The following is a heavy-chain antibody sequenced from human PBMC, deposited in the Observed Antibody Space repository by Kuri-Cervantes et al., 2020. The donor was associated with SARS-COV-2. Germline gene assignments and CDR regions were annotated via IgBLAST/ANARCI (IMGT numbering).Heavy chain of an antibody. D-gene: IGHD3-3*01. J-gene: IGHJ4*02. CDR3: ARAGTIFGVVIIWTEGFDY. CDR2: ISSNGGST. CDR1: GFTFSSYA. Sequence: GESLKISCAASGFTFSSYAMHWVRQAPGKGLEYVSAISSNGGSTYYADSVKGRFTISRDNSKNTLYLQMGSLRAEDMAVYYCARAGTIFGVVIIWTEGFDYWGRGTLVPSPQ. V-gene: IGHV3-64*02.